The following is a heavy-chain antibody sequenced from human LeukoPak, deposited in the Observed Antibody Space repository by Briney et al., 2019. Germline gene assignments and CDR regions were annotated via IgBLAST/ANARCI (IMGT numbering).Heavy chain of an antibody. V-gene: IGHV4-61*05. Sequence: SETLSLTCTVSGGSISSSSYYWGWIRQPPGKGLEWIGYIYYSGSTNYNPSLKSRVTISVDKSKNQFSLKLSSVTAADTAVYYCAREIVGATRVDWFDPWGQGTLVTVSS. CDR3: AREIVGATRVDWFDP. CDR1: GGSISSSSYY. D-gene: IGHD1-26*01. CDR2: IYYSGST. J-gene: IGHJ5*02.